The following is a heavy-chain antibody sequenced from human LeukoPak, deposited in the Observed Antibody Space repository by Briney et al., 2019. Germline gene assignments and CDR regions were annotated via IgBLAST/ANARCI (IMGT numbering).Heavy chain of an antibody. CDR1: GYSISSGYY. J-gene: IGHJ5*02. D-gene: IGHD3-3*01. Sequence: SETLSLTCTVSGYSISSGYYWGWIRQPPGKGLEWIGSIYHGGSTYYNPSLKSRVTISVDTSKNQFSLKLSSVTAADTAVYYCAREGGYDFWSGYGRDPKNWFDPWGQGTLVTVSS. V-gene: IGHV4-38-2*02. CDR3: AREGGYDFWSGYGRDPKNWFDP. CDR2: IYHGGST.